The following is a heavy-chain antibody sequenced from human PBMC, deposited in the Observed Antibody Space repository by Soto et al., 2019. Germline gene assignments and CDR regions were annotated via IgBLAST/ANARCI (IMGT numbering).Heavy chain of an antibody. J-gene: IGHJ4*02. CDR3: ARGHWFSGGSNPLDS. Sequence: QVQLQESGPGLVKPSETLSLTCTVSGGSISGFFWSWIRQSPGKGLEYIGYIYYSGTTNYNPSLNSRVTISVHPSSNQYSLKLSSVTAADTAVYYCARGHWFSGGSNPLDSWGQGTLVTVSS. CDR1: GGSISGFF. CDR2: IYYSGTT. D-gene: IGHD6-25*01. V-gene: IGHV4-59*01.